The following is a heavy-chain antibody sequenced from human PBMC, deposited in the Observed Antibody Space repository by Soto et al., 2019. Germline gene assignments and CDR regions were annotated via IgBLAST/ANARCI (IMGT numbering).Heavy chain of an antibody. V-gene: IGHV4-31*02. CDR3: ARALVTDYNSRDYHYYFAMDV. J-gene: IGHJ6*02. D-gene: IGHD3-22*01. CDR2: VYHTGHT. CDR1: GGPVSGEDLY. Sequence: HLQESGPGLVKPSQTLSLTCVVSGGPVSGEDLYWSWIRHHPGKGLEWIANVYHTGHTYYNPSLKSRVAMSVDTSQNKFSLILASVTAADTAVYYCARALVTDYNSRDYHYYFAMDVWGQGTSVTVSS.